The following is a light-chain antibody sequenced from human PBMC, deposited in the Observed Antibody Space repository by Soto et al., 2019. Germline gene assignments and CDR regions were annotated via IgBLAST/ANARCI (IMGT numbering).Light chain of an antibody. CDR2: WAS. Sequence: DIVMTQSPDSLAVSLGERATINCKSSQSVLYSSNNKNYLAWYQQKPGQPPKLLIYWASTRESGVPDRFSGSGSGTEFTLSISSLQAEDVAVYYCQLYYSTPQTFGQGTKLEIK. J-gene: IGKJ2*01. CDR3: QLYYSTPQT. CDR1: QSVLYSSNNKNY. V-gene: IGKV4-1*01.